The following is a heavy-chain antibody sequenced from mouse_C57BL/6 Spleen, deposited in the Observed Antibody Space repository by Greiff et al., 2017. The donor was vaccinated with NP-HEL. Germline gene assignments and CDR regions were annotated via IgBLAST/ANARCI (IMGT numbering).Heavy chain of an antibody. J-gene: IGHJ2*01. CDR3: ASGTTVVGY. D-gene: IGHD1-1*01. CDR1: GYTFTSYW. Sequence: VQLQQPGAELVMPGASVKLSCKASGYTFTSYWMHWVKQRPGQGLEWIGEIDPSDSYTNYNQKFKGKSTLTVDKSSSTAYMQLSSLTSEDSAVYYCASGTTVVGYWGQGTTLTVSS. CDR2: IDPSDSYT. V-gene: IGHV1-69*01.